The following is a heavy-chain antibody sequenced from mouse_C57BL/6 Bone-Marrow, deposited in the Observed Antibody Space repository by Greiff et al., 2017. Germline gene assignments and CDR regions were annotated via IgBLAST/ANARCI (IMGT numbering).Heavy chain of an antibody. V-gene: IGHV1-7*01. CDR2: INPSSGYT. CDR3: ARIGYGSRAWFAY. Sequence: VQLQQSGDELAKPGASVKLSCKASGYTFTSYWMHWVKQRPGQGLEWIGYINPSSGYTKYNQKFKDKATLTADKSSSTAYMQLSSLTYEDSAVYYCARIGYGSRAWFAYWGQGTLVTVSA. J-gene: IGHJ3*01. D-gene: IGHD1-1*01. CDR1: GYTFTSYW.